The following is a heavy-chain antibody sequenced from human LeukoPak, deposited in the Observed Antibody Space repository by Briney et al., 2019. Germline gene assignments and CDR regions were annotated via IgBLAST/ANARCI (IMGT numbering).Heavy chain of an antibody. CDR3: AKGVPHTHYDYGDYFQH. J-gene: IGHJ1*01. Sequence: GGSLRLSCAASGFTFSSYGMHWVRQAPGKGLEWVAVISYDGSNKYYADSVKGRFTISRDNSKNTLYLQVNSLRAEDTAVYYCAKGVPHTHYDYGDYFQHWGQGTLVTVSS. D-gene: IGHD4-17*01. CDR2: ISYDGSNK. CDR1: GFTFSSYG. V-gene: IGHV3-30*18.